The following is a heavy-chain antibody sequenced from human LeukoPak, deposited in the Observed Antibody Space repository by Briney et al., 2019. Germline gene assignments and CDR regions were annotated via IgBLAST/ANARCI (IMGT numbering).Heavy chain of an antibody. V-gene: IGHV4-59*01. Sequence: PSETLSLTCTVSGDSITNYYWSWIRQAPGTGLEWVGDIYYSGTTKYNPSLKSRVTISVDTSKNQFSLNLRSVTAADTAVYYCARDRSGGYNWFDPWGQGTLVTVSS. J-gene: IGHJ5*02. CDR1: GDSITNYY. CDR3: ARDRSGGYNWFDP. D-gene: IGHD6-19*01. CDR2: IYYSGTT.